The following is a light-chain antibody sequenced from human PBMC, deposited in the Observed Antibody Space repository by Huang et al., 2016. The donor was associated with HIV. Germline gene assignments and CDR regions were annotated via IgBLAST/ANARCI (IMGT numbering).Light chain of an antibody. Sequence: DIQLTQSPSAMSASVGDRVSITCRASPGMANYLAWFQQKPGWAPKRLIYAASSLQSGVPSRFSGSGSGTKFTLTISRLQPEDLATYYCLQHHGYPRTFGQGTKV. V-gene: IGKV1-17*03. CDR1: PGMANY. CDR3: LQHHGYPRT. J-gene: IGKJ1*01. CDR2: AAS.